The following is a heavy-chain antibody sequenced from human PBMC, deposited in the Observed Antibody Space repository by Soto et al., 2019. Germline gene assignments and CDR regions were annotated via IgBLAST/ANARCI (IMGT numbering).Heavy chain of an antibody. V-gene: IGHV1-2*02. CDR2: INPNSGGT. CDR1: GYTFTGYY. Sequence: ASVKVSCKASGYTFTGYYMHWVRQAPGQGLEWMGWINPNSGGTNYAQKFQGRVTMTRDTSISTTYMELSRLRSDDTAVYYCATPSKDRIAAAGTAPYHYYGMDVWGQGTTVTVSS. D-gene: IGHD6-13*01. J-gene: IGHJ6*02. CDR3: ATPSKDRIAAAGTAPYHYYGMDV.